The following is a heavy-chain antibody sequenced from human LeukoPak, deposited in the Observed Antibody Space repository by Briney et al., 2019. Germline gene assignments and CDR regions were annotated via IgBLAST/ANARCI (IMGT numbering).Heavy chain of an antibody. Sequence: GGSLRLSCATSGFTFSRSGMHWVRQTPGKGLEWVAVMWLDETNNHYPDSVKGRFIISRDNSKNTLYLQMNSLRAEDTAVYYCAKAGFTMTQIDYWARESRSPSPQ. CDR3: AKAGFTMTQIDY. V-gene: IGHV3-33*06. CDR2: MWLDETNN. J-gene: IGHJ4*02. D-gene: IGHD3-22*01. CDR1: GFTFSRSG.